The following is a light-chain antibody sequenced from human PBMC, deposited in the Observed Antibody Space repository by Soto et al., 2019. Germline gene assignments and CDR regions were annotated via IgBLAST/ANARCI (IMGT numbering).Light chain of an antibody. J-gene: IGLJ1*01. Sequence: QSVLTQSASVSGSPGQSITISCTGTSSDIGAYNYVSWYQQHPGKAPKLMIYDVTIRPSGVSNRFSGSKSGNTASLTISGLQAEDEAEYYCSSYTTSSTLEGVFGTGTKVTVL. CDR2: DVT. CDR1: SSDIGAYNY. V-gene: IGLV2-14*01. CDR3: SSYTTSSTLEGV.